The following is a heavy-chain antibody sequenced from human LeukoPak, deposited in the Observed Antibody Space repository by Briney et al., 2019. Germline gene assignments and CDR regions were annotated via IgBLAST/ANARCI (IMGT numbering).Heavy chain of an antibody. CDR2: ISYDGSNK. CDR1: GFTFSSYG. D-gene: IGHD1-26*01. V-gene: IGHV3-30*03. Sequence: GGSLRLSCAASGFTFSSYGMHWVRQAPGKGLEWVAVISYDGSNKYYADSVKGRFTISRDNSKNTLYLQMNSLRAEDTAVYYCARDLGDSYYYYYGMDVWGQGTTVTVSS. CDR3: ARDLGDSYYYYYGMDV. J-gene: IGHJ6*02.